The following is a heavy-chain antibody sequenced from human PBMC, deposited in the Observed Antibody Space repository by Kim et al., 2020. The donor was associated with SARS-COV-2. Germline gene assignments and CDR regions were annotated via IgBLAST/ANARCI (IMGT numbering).Heavy chain of an antibody. Sequence: YNPSLKSRVTISVDKLKKQFSRRLSSVTAADTAVYYCARASSIDTLIYFDYWGQGTLVTVSS. CDR3: ARASSIDTLIYFDY. V-gene: IGHV4-4*09. J-gene: IGHJ4*02. D-gene: IGHD3-22*01.